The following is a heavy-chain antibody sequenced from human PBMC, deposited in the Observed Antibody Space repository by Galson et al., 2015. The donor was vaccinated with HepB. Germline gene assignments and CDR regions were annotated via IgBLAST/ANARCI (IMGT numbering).Heavy chain of an antibody. CDR3: AREKWSACDY. Sequence: SVKVSCKASGYTFTSYYIHWVRQAPGQGLEWMGVINPSGGSTDYAQKFEGRVTMARDTSTSTVYMELRSLRFEDTAVYYCAREKWSACDYWGQGTLVTVSS. CDR1: GYTFTSYY. CDR2: INPSGGST. V-gene: IGHV1-46*01. D-gene: IGHD2-8*01. J-gene: IGHJ4*02.